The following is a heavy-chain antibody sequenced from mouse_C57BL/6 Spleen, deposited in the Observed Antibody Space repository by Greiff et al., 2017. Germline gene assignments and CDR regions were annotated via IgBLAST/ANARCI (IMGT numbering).Heavy chain of an antibody. CDR1: GFTFSDYG. V-gene: IGHV5-15*01. CDR2: ISNLAYSI. Sequence: EVQVVESGGGLVQPGGSLKLSCAASGFTFSDYGMAWVRQAPRKGPEWVAFISNLAYSIYYADTVTGRFTISRENAKNTLYLEMSSLRSEDTAMYYCARHYYGSSSLYYAMDYWGQGTSVTVSS. D-gene: IGHD1-1*01. J-gene: IGHJ4*01. CDR3: ARHYYGSSSLYYAMDY.